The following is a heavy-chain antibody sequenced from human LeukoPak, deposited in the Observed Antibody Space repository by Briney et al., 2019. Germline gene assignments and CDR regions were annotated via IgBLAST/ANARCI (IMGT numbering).Heavy chain of an antibody. J-gene: IGHJ2*01. Sequence: ASVRVSCKASGYTFTGYYMHWVRQAPGQGLEWMGRINPNSGGTNYAQKFQGRVTMTRDTSISTAYMELSSLRSEDTALYYCAKSTYYYGSGEGSNYWYFDLWGRGTLVTVSS. CDR2: INPNSGGT. CDR1: GYTFTGYY. V-gene: IGHV1-2*06. D-gene: IGHD3-10*01. CDR3: AKSTYYYGSGEGSNYWYFDL.